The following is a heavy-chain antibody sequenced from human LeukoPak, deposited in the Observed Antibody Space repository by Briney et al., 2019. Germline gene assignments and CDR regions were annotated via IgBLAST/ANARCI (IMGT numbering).Heavy chain of an antibody. D-gene: IGHD3-9*01. V-gene: IGHV4-39*07. CDR2: IYYSGST. J-gene: IGHJ3*02. CDR3: AREGHYDILTGPDAFDI. CDR1: GGSISSYY. Sequence: SETLSLTCTVSGGSISSYYWGWIRQPPGKGLEWIGSIYYSGSTYYNPSLKSRVTISVDTSKNQFSLKLSSVTAADTAVYYCAREGHYDILTGPDAFDIWGQGTMVTVSS.